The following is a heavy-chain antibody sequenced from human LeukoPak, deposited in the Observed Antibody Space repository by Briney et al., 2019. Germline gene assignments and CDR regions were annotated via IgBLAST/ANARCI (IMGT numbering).Heavy chain of an antibody. V-gene: IGHV1-46*01. CDR2: INPSGGST. CDR1: GGTFSSYA. J-gene: IGHJ5*02. CDR3: ARDPVAGNNWFDP. Sequence: ASVKVSCKASGGTFSSYAISWVRQAPGQGLEWMGIINPSGGSTSYAQKFQGRVTMTRDTSTSTVYMELSSLRSEDTAVYYCARDPVAGNNWFDPWGQGTLVTVSS. D-gene: IGHD6-19*01.